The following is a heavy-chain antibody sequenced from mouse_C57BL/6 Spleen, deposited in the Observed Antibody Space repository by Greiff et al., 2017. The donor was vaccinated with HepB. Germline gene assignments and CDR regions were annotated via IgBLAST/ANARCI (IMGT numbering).Heavy chain of an antibody. Sequence: EVQLQQSGPELVKPGDSVKISCKASGYSFTGYFMNWVMQSHGKSLEWIGRINPYNGDTFYNQKFKGKATLTVDKSSSTAHLELRSLTSEDSAVYYCARSEDYYGSSYWYFDVWGTGTTVTVSS. J-gene: IGHJ1*03. CDR2: INPYNGDT. CDR3: ARSEDYYGSSYWYFDV. D-gene: IGHD1-1*01. CDR1: GYSFTGYF. V-gene: IGHV1-20*01.